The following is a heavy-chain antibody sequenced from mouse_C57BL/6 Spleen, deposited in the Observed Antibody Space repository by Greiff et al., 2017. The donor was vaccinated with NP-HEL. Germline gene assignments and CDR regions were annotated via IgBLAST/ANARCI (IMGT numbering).Heavy chain of an antibody. V-gene: IGHV1-50*01. CDR2: IDPSDSYT. D-gene: IGHD2-12*01. CDR3: ARGAYYTYAMDY. Sequence: QVQLQQSGAELVKPGASVKLSCKASGYTFTSYWMQWVKQRPGQGLEWIGEIDPSDSYTNYNQKFKGKATLTVDTSSSTAYMQLSSLTSEDSAVYYCARGAYYTYAMDYWGQGTSVTVSS. CDR1: GYTFTSYW. J-gene: IGHJ4*01.